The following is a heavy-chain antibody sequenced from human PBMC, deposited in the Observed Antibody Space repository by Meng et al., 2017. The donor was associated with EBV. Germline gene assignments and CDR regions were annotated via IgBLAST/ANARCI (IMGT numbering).Heavy chain of an antibody. V-gene: IGHV4-61*08. D-gene: IGHD2/OR15-2a*01. Sequence: GLLQVSVRVWVKLSESLLLHSFVSVVSITRGVCPGGWIRPSPGKGLELIGFIYNAGINIYNPSLKSRVTISLETSKNQFSLKVNSVTTADTAVYYCAKSRSSTPGIVDDWGQGTLVTVSS. CDR2: IYNAGIN. CDR3: AKSRSSTPGIVDD. CDR1: VVSITRGVCP. J-gene: IGHJ4*02.